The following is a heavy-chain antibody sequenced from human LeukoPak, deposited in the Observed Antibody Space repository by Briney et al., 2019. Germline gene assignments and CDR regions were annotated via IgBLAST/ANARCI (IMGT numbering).Heavy chain of an antibody. V-gene: IGHV3-30*18. Sequence: PGGSLRLSCAASGFIFSSYSMSWVRQAPGKGLEWVAVISYDGSNKYYADSVKGRFTISRDNSKNTLYLQMNSLRAEDTAVYYCAKDQEDYDFWSGYSFDYWGQGTLVTVSS. CDR1: GFIFSSYS. J-gene: IGHJ4*02. CDR3: AKDQEDYDFWSGYSFDY. D-gene: IGHD3-3*01. CDR2: ISYDGSNK.